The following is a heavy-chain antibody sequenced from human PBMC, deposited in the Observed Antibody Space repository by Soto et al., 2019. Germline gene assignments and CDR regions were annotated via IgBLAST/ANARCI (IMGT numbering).Heavy chain of an antibody. CDR2: IYYSGST. D-gene: IGHD6-19*01. CDR1: GGSISSSSYY. Sequence: QLQLQESGPGLVKPSETLSLTCTVSGGSISSSSYYWGWIRQPPGKGLEWIGSIYYSGSTYYNPSLKSRVTISVDTSKNQFSLKLSSVTAADTAVYYCARHLPLQQWLVRSFDIWGQGTMVTVSS. CDR3: ARHLPLQQWLVRSFDI. J-gene: IGHJ3*02. V-gene: IGHV4-39*01.